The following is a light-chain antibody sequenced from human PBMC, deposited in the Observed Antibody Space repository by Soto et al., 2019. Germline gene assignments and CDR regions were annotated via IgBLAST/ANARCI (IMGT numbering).Light chain of an antibody. V-gene: IGKV3-15*01. CDR2: GAS. Sequence: EIVMTQSPATLSVSPGERTTIYSRASQSVSSNLAWYQQKPGQAPRLLIYGASTRATGIPARFSGSGSGTEFTLTISSLQSEDFAVYYCQQYNNWPRTFGQGT. CDR3: QQYNNWPRT. J-gene: IGKJ1*01. CDR1: QSVSSN.